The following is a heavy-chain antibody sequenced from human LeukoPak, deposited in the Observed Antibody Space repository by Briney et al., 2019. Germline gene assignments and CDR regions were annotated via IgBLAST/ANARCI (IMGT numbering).Heavy chain of an antibody. CDR2: ISSSSSYI. CDR3: TRVTSPPGRSGWVDY. CDR1: GFTFSSYS. D-gene: IGHD6-19*01. J-gene: IGHJ4*02. V-gene: IGHV3-21*01. Sequence: GGSLRLSCAASGFTFSSYSMNWVRQAPGKGLEWVSSISSSSSYIYYADSLKGRFTISRDNAKNSLYLQMNSLRAEDTAVYYCTRVTSPPGRSGWVDYWGQGTLVTVSS.